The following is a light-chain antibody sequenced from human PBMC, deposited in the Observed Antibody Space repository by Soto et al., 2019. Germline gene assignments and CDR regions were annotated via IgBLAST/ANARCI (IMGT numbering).Light chain of an antibody. Sequence: SALTQPSSVSGSPGQSLPISCTGTSSDLGSTIYVSWYQQKPGKAPKLMIYEVTYRPSGVSYRFSGSKSGNTASLTISGLQADDEPDYYCSSFTTTSTPIVFGTGTKVTVL. CDR1: SSDLGSTIY. J-gene: IGLJ1*01. V-gene: IGLV2-14*01. CDR3: SSFTTTSTPIV. CDR2: EVT.